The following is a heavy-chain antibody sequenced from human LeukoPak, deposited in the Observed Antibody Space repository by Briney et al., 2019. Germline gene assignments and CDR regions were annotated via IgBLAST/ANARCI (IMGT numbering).Heavy chain of an antibody. J-gene: IGHJ4*02. V-gene: IGHV3-23*01. CDR1: GFTFSNYA. Sequence: GGSLRLSCAASGFTFSNYAMTWVRQAPGKGLEWVSAISDSGGSRYYADSVKGRFTISRDNAKNTVYLQMNSLRVEDTAVYYCAKGGGWLYYFDYWGQGSLVSVSS. CDR3: AKGGGWLYYFDY. CDR2: ISDSGGSR. D-gene: IGHD6-19*01.